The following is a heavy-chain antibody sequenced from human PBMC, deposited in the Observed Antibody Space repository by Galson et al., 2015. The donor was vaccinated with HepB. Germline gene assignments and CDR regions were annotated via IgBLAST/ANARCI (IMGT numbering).Heavy chain of an antibody. Sequence: SLRLSCAASGFSSGRDSMTWVRQAPQKGLEWLANINHDGTETFYVDSVKGRFNVSRDNANNAVYLHMGNLRVDDTAIYYCARVREPQPHGDFWSGLRPSCKYMDVWGRGTTVTVSS. CDR1: GFSSGRDS. J-gene: IGHJ6*03. CDR3: ARVREPQPHGDFWSGLRPSCKYMDV. V-gene: IGHV3-7*01. D-gene: IGHD3-3*01. CDR2: INHDGTET.